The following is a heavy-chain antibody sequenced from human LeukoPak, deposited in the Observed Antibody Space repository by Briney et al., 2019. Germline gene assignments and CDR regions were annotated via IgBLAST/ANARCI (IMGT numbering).Heavy chain of an antibody. CDR1: GDSFSSNSAA. CDR3: ARDKDSSGWYSNWFDP. D-gene: IGHD6-19*01. J-gene: IGHJ5*02. Sequence: SQTLSLTCAISGDSFSSNSAAWNWHRQSPSRGLEWLGRTYYRSKWYNDYAVSVKSRITINPDTSKNQFSLQLNSVTPEDTAVYYCARDKDSSGWYSNWFDPWGQGTLVTVSS. V-gene: IGHV6-1*01. CDR2: TYYRSKWYN.